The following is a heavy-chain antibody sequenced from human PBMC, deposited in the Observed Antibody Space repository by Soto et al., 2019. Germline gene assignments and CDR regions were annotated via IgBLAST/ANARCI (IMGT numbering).Heavy chain of an antibody. Sequence: QVQLVQSGAEVKKPGASVKVSCKASGYTFTSYDIHWVRQATGQGLEWMGWMNPNSGNTGYAQKVQGTVSKSRNAAISTDYMELCSLRYQDTDVYCCARERTGTTSMDVWGQGTTVTVSS. CDR3: ARERTGTTSMDV. D-gene: IGHD1-1*01. J-gene: IGHJ6*02. V-gene: IGHV1-8*01. CDR2: MNPNSGNT. CDR1: GYTFTSYD.